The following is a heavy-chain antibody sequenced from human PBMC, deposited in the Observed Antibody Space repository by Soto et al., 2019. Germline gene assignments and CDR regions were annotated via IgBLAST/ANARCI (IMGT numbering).Heavy chain of an antibody. CDR2: IIPIFGTA. J-gene: IGHJ6*02. CDR1: GGTFSSYA. V-gene: IGHV1-69*13. CDR3: ARTLYGDSYYYYGMDV. Sequence: GASVKVSCKASGGTFSSYAISWVRQAPGQGLEWMGGIIPIFGTANYAQKFQGRVTITADESTSTAYMELSSLRSEDTAVYYCARTLYGDSYYYYGMDVWDQGTTVTVSS. D-gene: IGHD4-17*01.